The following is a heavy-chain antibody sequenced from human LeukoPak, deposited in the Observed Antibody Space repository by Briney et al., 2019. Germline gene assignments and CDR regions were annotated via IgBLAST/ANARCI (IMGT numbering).Heavy chain of an antibody. D-gene: IGHD3-10*01. CDR2: INPNSGGT. V-gene: IGHV1-2*02. CDR3: ARDVMVRGVIPSFVY. Sequence: ASVKVSCKASGYTFTGYYMHWVRQAPGQGLEWMGWINPNSGGTNYAQKFQGRVTMTRDTSIGTAYMELSRLRSDDTAVYYCARDVMVRGVIPSFVYWGQGTLVTVSS. J-gene: IGHJ4*02. CDR1: GYTFTGYY.